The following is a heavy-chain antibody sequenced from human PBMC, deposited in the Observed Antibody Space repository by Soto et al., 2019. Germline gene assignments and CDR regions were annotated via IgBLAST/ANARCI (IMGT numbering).Heavy chain of an antibody. J-gene: IGHJ4*02. CDR2: IIPIFGTA. CDR3: ALPPKDGGYEDY. V-gene: IGHV1-69*12. D-gene: IGHD5-12*01. Sequence: QVQLVQSGAEVKKPGSSVKVSCKASGGTFSSYAISWVRQAPGQGLEWMGGIIPIFGTANYAQKFQGRVTITADESTSTAYMELSSLRAEDTAEYYCALPPKDGGYEDYWGQGTLVTVSS. CDR1: GGTFSSYA.